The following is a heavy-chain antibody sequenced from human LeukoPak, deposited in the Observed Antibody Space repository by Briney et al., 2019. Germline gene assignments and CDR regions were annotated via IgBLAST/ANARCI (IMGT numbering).Heavy chain of an antibody. Sequence: ASVKVSCKASGYTFTGYYMRWVRQAPGQGLEWMGWINPNSGGTNYAQKFQGRVTMTRDTSISTAYVELSRLRSDDTAVYYCARDDVVAAISTWFDPWGQGTLVTVSS. CDR2: INPNSGGT. CDR1: GYTFTGYY. D-gene: IGHD2-15*01. J-gene: IGHJ5*02. CDR3: ARDDVVAAISTWFDP. V-gene: IGHV1-2*02.